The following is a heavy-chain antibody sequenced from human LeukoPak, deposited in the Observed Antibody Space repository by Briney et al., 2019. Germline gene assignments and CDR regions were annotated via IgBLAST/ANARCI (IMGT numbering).Heavy chain of an antibody. CDR2: INHSGST. V-gene: IGHV4-34*01. CDR1: GGSFSGYY. D-gene: IGHD3-10*01. J-gene: IGHJ4*02. Sequence: SETLSLTCAVYGGSFSGYYRSWIRQPPGKGLEWIGEINHSGSTNYNPSLKSRVTISVDTSKNQFSLKLSSVTAADTAVYYCARTYGSGTYYKAPFFVWGQGTLVTVSS. CDR3: ARTYGSGTYYKAPFFV.